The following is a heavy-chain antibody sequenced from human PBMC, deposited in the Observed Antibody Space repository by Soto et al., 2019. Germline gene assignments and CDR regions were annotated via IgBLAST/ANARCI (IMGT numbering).Heavy chain of an antibody. Sequence: PETLCLTCTVSSGSISITSVFWGWVRQPPGKGLEWIGNVDYSGTAYFNPSLGSRAFFPVDTSKNQFSLTLYSVTAADTGVYYCVRIRRRQLAFCGQGIPGTVSS. D-gene: IGHD1-1*01. V-gene: IGHV4-39*01. CDR3: VRIRRRQLAF. CDR2: VDYSGTA. J-gene: IGHJ1*01. CDR1: SGSISITSVF.